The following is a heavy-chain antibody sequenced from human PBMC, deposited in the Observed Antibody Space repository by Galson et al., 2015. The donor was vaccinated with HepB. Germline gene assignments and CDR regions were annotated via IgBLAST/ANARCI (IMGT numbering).Heavy chain of an antibody. CDR2: IYYSGST. J-gene: IGHJ4*02. CDR1: GGSVSSGSYY. V-gene: IGHV4-61*01. CDR3: ARAPHYYDSSGYPPDY. D-gene: IGHD3-22*01. Sequence: SETLSLTCTVSGGSVSSGSYYWSWIRQPPGKGLEWIGYIYYSGSTNYNPSLKSRVTISVDTSKNQFSLKLSSVTAADTAVYYCARAPHYYDSSGYPPDYWGQGTLVTVSS.